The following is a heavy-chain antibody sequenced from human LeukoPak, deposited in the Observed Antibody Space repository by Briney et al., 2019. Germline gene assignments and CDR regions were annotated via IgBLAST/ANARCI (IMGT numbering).Heavy chain of an antibody. CDR2: ISAYNGNT. V-gene: IGHV1-18*01. Sequence: ASVKVSFKASGYTFTSYGISWVRQAPGQGLEWMGWISAYNGNTNYAQKLQGRVTMTTDTSTSTAYMELRSLRSDDTAVYYCARASPFYYYDSSGSPNFDYWGQGTLVTVSS. J-gene: IGHJ4*02. D-gene: IGHD3-22*01. CDR1: GYTFTSYG. CDR3: ARASPFYYYDSSGSPNFDY.